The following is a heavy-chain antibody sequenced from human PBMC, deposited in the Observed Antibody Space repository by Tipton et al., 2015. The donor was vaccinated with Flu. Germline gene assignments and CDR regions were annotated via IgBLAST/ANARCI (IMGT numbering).Heavy chain of an antibody. D-gene: IGHD2/OR15-2a*01. CDR3: AVFKNPGY. J-gene: IGHJ4*02. V-gene: IGHV3-7*01. CDR2: INEDGSTT. Sequence: LSLTCSVSGDSIGSKFYWGWIRQPPGKGLEWVANINEDGSTTYYLGSVKGRFTISRDNARNSVFLQMNGLRAEDTARYYCAVFKNPGYWGQGTLVTVST. CDR1: GDSIGSKFY.